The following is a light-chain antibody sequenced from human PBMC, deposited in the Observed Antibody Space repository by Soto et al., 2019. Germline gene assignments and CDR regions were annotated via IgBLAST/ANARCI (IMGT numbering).Light chain of an antibody. CDR2: AAS. CDR1: QSISRY. Sequence: DIQMTQSPSSLPASVGDRVTITCRASQSISRYLNWYQQEPGKAPELLIYAASSLQSGVPSRFSGGGSGTDFTLTISSLLPEDFATYYCQQTYNTPFTFGQGTRLESK. J-gene: IGKJ5*01. V-gene: IGKV1-39*01. CDR3: QQTYNTPFT.